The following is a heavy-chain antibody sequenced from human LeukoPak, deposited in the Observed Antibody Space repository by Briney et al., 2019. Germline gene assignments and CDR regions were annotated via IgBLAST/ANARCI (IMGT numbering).Heavy chain of an antibody. CDR1: GFTFSSYG. CDR3: ARDPPTYYDILTGYA. CDR2: ISSSSSYI. J-gene: IGHJ4*02. D-gene: IGHD3-9*01. V-gene: IGHV3-21*01. Sequence: PGGSLRLSCAASGFTFSSYGMHWVRQAPGKGLEWVSSISSSSSYIYYADSVKGRFTISRDNAKNSLYLQMNSLRAEDTAVYYCARDPPTYYDILTGYAWGQGTLVTVSS.